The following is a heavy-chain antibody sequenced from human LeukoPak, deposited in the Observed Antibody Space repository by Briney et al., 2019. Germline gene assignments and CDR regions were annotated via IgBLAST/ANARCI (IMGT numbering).Heavy chain of an antibody. J-gene: IGHJ3*02. Sequence: SETLSLTCTVSGGSISSYYWSWIRQPPGKGLEWIGYIYYSGSTNYNPSLKSRVTISVDTSKNQFSLKLSSVTAAGTAVYYCARSPFSSGFDAFDIWGQGTMVTVSS. CDR1: GGSISSYY. CDR3: ARSPFSSGFDAFDI. CDR2: IYYSGST. D-gene: IGHD3-22*01. V-gene: IGHV4-59*01.